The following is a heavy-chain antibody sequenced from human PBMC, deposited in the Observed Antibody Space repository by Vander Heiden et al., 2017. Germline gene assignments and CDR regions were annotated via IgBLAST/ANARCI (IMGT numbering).Heavy chain of an antibody. CDR1: GFTFSSYS. J-gene: IGHJ4*02. CDR2: ISRSSSYI. CDR3: ARARLGEFDY. D-gene: IGHD3-3*01. V-gene: IGHV3-21*01. Sequence: EVQLVEFGEGLVKPGGSLRLACAASGFTFSSYSMNWVRQAPGKGLEWVSSISRSSSYIYYADSVKGRFTISRDNAKNSLYLQMNSLRAEDTAVYYCARARLGEFDYWGQGPLVTVSS.